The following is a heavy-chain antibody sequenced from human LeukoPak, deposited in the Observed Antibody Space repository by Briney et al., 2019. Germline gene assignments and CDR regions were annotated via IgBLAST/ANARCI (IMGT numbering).Heavy chain of an antibody. J-gene: IGHJ6*03. CDR3: AGTSSWRKYNYYYLDV. CDR2: FHDSGST. V-gene: IGHV4-59*08. CDR1: VGSLSSYY. Sequence: SETLSLTCTVSVGSLSSYYWSWIRQPPGRGLEWIWYFHDSGSTKYNPSLKSRITIAVGTSNNQFSLKLTSVTAADTAVYYCAGTSSWRKYNYYYLDVWGKGTTVTVSS. D-gene: IGHD6-13*01.